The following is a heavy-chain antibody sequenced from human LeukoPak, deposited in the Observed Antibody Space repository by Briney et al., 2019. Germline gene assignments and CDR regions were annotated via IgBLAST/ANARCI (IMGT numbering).Heavy chain of an antibody. CDR2: INPNSGGT. V-gene: IGHV1-2*02. CDR1: GYTFTGYY. Sequence: ASVTVSFKASGYTFTGYYMHWVRQAPGQGVEWMGWINPNSGGTNYAQKFQGRVTMTSDTSISTAYMELSRLRSDDTAVYYCARFWCTNGVCYNYYYYYGMDVWGQGTTVPVSS. D-gene: IGHD2-8*01. J-gene: IGHJ6*02. CDR3: ARFWCTNGVCYNYYYYYGMDV.